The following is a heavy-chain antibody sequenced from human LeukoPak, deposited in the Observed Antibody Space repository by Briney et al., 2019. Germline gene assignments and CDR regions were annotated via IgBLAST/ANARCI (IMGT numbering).Heavy chain of an antibody. D-gene: IGHD3-9*01. Sequence: PGGSLRLSCAASGFTFSSYAMSWVRQAPGKGLEWVSAISGSGGSTYYADSVKGRSTISRDNSKNTLYLQMNSLRAEDTAVYYCAKGSYFFLTGYNYFDYWGQGTLVTVSS. CDR1: GFTFSSYA. CDR2: ISGSGGST. J-gene: IGHJ4*02. CDR3: AKGSYFFLTGYNYFDY. V-gene: IGHV3-23*01.